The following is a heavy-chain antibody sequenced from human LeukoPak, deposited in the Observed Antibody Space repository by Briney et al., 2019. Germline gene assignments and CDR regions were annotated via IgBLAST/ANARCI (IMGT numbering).Heavy chain of an antibody. Sequence: GRSLRLSCAASGFTFSSYGMHWVRQAPGKGLEWVAVMWYDGSNKYYADSVKGRFTISRDNAKNTLYLQMNSLRAEDTAVYYCTRDLGFAYWGQGTLVTVSS. D-gene: IGHD7-27*01. CDR3: TRDLGFAY. CDR2: MWYDGSNK. CDR1: GFTFSSYG. V-gene: IGHV3-33*01. J-gene: IGHJ4*02.